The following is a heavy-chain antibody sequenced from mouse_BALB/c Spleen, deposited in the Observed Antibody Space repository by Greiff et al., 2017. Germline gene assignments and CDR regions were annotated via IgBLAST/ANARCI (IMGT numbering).Heavy chain of an antibody. D-gene: IGHD3-3*01. Sequence: VQLQQSGAELVRPGSSVKISCKASGYAFSSYWMNWVKQRPGQGLEWIGQIYPGDGDTNYNGKFKGKATLTADKSSSTAYMQLSSLTSEDSAVYFCARRGGTAYYFDYWGQGTTLTVSS. CDR1: GYAFSSYW. CDR3: ARRGGTAYYFDY. J-gene: IGHJ2*01. CDR2: IYPGDGDT. V-gene: IGHV1-80*01.